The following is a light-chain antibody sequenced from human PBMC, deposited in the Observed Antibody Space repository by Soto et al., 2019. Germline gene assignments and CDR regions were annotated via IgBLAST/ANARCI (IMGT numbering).Light chain of an antibody. J-gene: IGKJ1*01. Sequence: IVLTQSPATLSLSPGERATLSCRASQSVSSYFAWYQQKPGQAPRLLIYGASNRATGIPDRFSGSGSGTDFTLTISRLEPEDFAVYYCQQYGSSGTFGQGTKVDI. CDR3: QQYGSSGT. CDR1: QSVSSY. CDR2: GAS. V-gene: IGKV3-20*01.